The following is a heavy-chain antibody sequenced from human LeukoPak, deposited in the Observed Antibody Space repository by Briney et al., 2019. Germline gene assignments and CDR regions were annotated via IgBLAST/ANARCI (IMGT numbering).Heavy chain of an antibody. CDR3: QKTAYEILTGYYLSEYFQH. J-gene: IGHJ1*01. V-gene: IGHV3-23*01. Sequence: GGSLRLSCAASGFTFSSYAMSWVRQAPGKGLEWLSAISGSGGSTYYAYSVKGRFTISRDNSKNTLYLQMNSLRAEDTALFYKQKTAYEILTGYYLSEYFQHWGQGTLVTVSS. D-gene: IGHD3-9*01. CDR2: ISGSGGST. CDR1: GFTFSSYA.